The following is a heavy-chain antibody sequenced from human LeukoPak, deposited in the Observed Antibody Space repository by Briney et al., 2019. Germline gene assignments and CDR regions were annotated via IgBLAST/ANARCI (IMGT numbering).Heavy chain of an antibody. D-gene: IGHD3-10*01. Sequence: SSETLSLTCTVSGGSISSGDYYWSWIRQPPGKGPEWIGYIYYSGSTYYNPSLKSRVTISVDTSKNQFSLKLSSVTAADTAVYYCARGTRITMVRGVRPAEYFQHWGQGTLVTVSS. CDR1: GGSISSGDYY. CDR2: IYYSGST. V-gene: IGHV4-30-4*01. J-gene: IGHJ1*01. CDR3: ARGTRITMVRGVRPAEYFQH.